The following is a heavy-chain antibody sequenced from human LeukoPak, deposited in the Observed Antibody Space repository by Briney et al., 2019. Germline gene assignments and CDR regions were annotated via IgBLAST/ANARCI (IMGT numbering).Heavy chain of an antibody. CDR1: GFTFSSYA. J-gene: IGHJ3*01. D-gene: IGHD3-22*01. V-gene: IGHV3-23*01. Sequence: GGSLRLSCAASGFTFSSYAMSWVRQAPGKGLEWVSAISGSGGSTYYADSVKGRFTISRDNSKNTLYLQMNSLRAEDTAVYYCAKDRYYYDSSGSIGAFDFWGQGTMVTVSS. CDR2: ISGSGGST. CDR3: AKDRYYYDSSGSIGAFDF.